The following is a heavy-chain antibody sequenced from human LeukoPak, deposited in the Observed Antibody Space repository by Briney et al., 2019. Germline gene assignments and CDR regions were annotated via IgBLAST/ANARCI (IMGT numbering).Heavy chain of an antibody. CDR2: IKTDGSST. CDR3: ARASPASYGDFDI. Sequence: PGGSLRLSCAASEFTFSSYWMHWVRQGPGKGLVWVSRIKTDGSSTNYADSVKGRFTISRDNAKDTLYLQMNSLRVEDTAVYYCARASPASYGDFDIWGQGTMVTVSS. V-gene: IGHV3-74*01. D-gene: IGHD4-17*01. CDR1: EFTFSSYW. J-gene: IGHJ3*02.